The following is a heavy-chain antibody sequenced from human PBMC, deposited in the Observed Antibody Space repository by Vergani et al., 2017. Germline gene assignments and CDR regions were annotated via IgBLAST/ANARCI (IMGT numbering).Heavy chain of an antibody. V-gene: IGHV3-30-3*01. CDR2: ISYDGSNK. CDR3: AKVGRSEVAGTFGAFDI. Sequence: VQLVESGGGLVQPGGSLRLSCAASGFTFSSYAMHWVRQAPGKGLEWVAVISYDGSNKYYADSVKGRFTISRDNSKNTLFLHMNSLRPEDTAVYYCAKVGRSEVAGTFGAFDIWGQGTMVTVSS. J-gene: IGHJ3*02. D-gene: IGHD6-19*01. CDR1: GFTFSSYA.